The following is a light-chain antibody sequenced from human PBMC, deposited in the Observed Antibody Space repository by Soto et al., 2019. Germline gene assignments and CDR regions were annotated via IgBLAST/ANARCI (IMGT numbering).Light chain of an antibody. J-gene: IGKJ1*01. CDR3: HHFGYPQWT. CDR1: QIGSGNY. Sequence: ELVLTQSPGTLSLSPGDSAALSCKASQIGSGNYLSWYQQKSGQAPRLLIYATSTRAPGIPARFSGSGSATDFSLIISRLEPEDSAVYYCHHFGYPQWTFGRGTKVYI. CDR2: ATS. V-gene: IGKV3-20*01.